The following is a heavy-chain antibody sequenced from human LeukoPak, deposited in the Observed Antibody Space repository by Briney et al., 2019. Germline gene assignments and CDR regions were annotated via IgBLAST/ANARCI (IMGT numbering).Heavy chain of an antibody. CDR2: IIPIFGTA. J-gene: IGHJ4*02. D-gene: IGHD6-6*01. CDR1: GGTFSSYA. V-gene: IGHV1-69*13. Sequence: SVKVPCKASGGTFSSYALSWVRQAPGQGLEWMGGIIPIFGTANYAQKFQGRVTITADESTSTAYMELSSLRSEDTAVYYCARLESIAARRGDYWGQGTLVTVSS. CDR3: ARLESIAARRGDY.